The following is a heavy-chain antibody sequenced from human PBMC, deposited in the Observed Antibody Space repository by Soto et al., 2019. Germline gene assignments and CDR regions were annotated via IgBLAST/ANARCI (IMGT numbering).Heavy chain of an antibody. CDR3: TKGGIPRRYNIPKVDFDY. D-gene: IGHD1-1*01. CDR1: GFTFSSYA. J-gene: IGHJ4*02. Sequence: GGSLRLSCAASGFTFSSYAMSWVRQAPGKGLEWVSAISGSGATTYYPDSVKGRFTISRDNSKNTLYLQMNNLRADDTAVYYCTKGGIPRRYNIPKVDFDYWGQGSLVTVSS. V-gene: IGHV3-23*01. CDR2: ISGSGATT.